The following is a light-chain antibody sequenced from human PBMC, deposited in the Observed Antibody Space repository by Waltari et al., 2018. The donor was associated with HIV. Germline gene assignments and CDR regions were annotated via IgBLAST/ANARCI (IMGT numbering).Light chain of an antibody. Sequence: DIVMTQSPDSLAVSLGERATINCKSSQSVLSSSNNKNYLVWYQQKPGQPPKLLIYWASTRESGVPDRFSGSGSGTDFTLTISSLQAEDVAVYYCQPYYSTPWTFGQGTKVEVK. CDR2: WAS. CDR1: QSVLSSSNNKNY. V-gene: IGKV4-1*01. J-gene: IGKJ1*01. CDR3: QPYYSTPWT.